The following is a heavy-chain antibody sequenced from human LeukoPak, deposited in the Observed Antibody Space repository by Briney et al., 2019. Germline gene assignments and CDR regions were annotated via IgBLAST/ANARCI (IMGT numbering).Heavy chain of an antibody. CDR3: ASGGYYDSSGYYNTPKYFQH. D-gene: IGHD3-22*01. CDR2: IYYSGST. Sequence: SETLSLTCTVSGGSISSHYWSWIRQPPGKGLEWIGYIYYSGSTNYNPSLKSRVTISVDTSKNQFSLKLSSVTAADTAVYYCASGGYYDSSGYYNTPKYFQHWGQGTLVTVPS. J-gene: IGHJ1*01. V-gene: IGHV4-59*11. CDR1: GGSISSHY.